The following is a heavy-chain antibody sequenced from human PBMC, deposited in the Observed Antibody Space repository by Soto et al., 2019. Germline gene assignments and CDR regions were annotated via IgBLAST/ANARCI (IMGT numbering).Heavy chain of an antibody. D-gene: IGHD3-9*01. V-gene: IGHV3-48*01. J-gene: IGHJ6*04. Sequence: GGSLRLSCAASGFTFSSYSMNWVRQAPGKGLEWVSYISSSSSTIYYADSVKGRFTISRDNAKNSLYLQMNSLRAEDTAVYYCATIPKYYDILTGYIVDVWGKGTTVTVSS. CDR1: GFTFSSYS. CDR2: ISSSSSTI. CDR3: ATIPKYYDILTGYIVDV.